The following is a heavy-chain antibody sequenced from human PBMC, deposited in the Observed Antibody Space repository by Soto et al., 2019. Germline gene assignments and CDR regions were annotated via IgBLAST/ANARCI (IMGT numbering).Heavy chain of an antibody. J-gene: IGHJ5*02. V-gene: IGHV1-69*01. CDR2: IIPIFSTA. CDR1: GGTFSSYA. CDR3: ARDGLDIVVSWADNWFDP. Sequence: QVQLVQSGAEVKKPGSSVKVSCKASGGTFSSYAISWVRQAPGQGLEWMGGIIPIFSTANYAQKFQGRVTITADESTSTAYMELSSLRSEDTAVYYCARDGLDIVVSWADNWFDPWGQGTLVTVSS. D-gene: IGHD2-2*03.